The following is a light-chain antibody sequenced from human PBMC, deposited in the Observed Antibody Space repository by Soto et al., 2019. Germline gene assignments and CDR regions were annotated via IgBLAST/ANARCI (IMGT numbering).Light chain of an antibody. Sequence: DIVMTQSHDSLAVSLGERATINCKSSQSFLYSSNNKNYLAWYQQKPGQPPKLLIYWASTRESGVPDRFSGSGSGTDFTLTISSLQAEDVAVYYCQQYYSTPKTFGQGTKVDI. CDR2: WAS. CDR1: QSFLYSSNNKNY. CDR3: QQYYSTPKT. J-gene: IGKJ1*01. V-gene: IGKV4-1*01.